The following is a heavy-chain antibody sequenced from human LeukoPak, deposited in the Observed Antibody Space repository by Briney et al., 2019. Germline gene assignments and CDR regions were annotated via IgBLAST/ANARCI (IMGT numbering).Heavy chain of an antibody. D-gene: IGHD4-17*01. V-gene: IGHV4-34*01. CDR1: GGSFSDYY. CDR3: ARDNYGPPYWYFDL. J-gene: IGHJ2*01. CDR2: INHSGST. Sequence: SETLSLTCAVYGGSFSDYYWSWIRQPPGKGLEWIGEINHSGSTNYNTSLKSRVTISVDTSKSQFSLKLSSVTAADTAVYYCARDNYGPPYWYFDLWGRGTPVTVSS.